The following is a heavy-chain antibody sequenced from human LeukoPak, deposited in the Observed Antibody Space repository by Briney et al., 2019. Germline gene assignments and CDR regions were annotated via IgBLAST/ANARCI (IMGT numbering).Heavy chain of an antibody. CDR3: ARHGLYDSTDYWTFQH. CDR1: GFTFSNYY. D-gene: IGHD3-22*01. Sequence: GGSLRLSCAASGFTFSNYYMSWVRQAPGKGLEWISYISSSSNYKNYADSVQGRFTISRDNAKSSLYLQMNGLRAVDTAVYYCARHGLYDSTDYWTFQHWGQGTLVTVSS. CDR2: ISSSSNYK. V-gene: IGHV3-11*06. J-gene: IGHJ1*01.